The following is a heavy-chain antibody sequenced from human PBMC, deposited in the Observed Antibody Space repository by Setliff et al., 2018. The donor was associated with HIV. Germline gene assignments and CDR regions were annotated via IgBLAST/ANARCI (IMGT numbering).Heavy chain of an antibody. D-gene: IGHD1-7*01. CDR2: INYDVSYE. J-gene: IGHJ3*02. V-gene: IGHV3-30*02. CDR1: GFTFSAHG. CDR3: TKDGDNFNWDYDAFDI. Sequence: GGSLRLSCIASGFTFSAHGMHWVRQAPGKGLEWVAFINYDVSYEHYADSVKDRVTISRDNSKDTLYLQMNSLREEDTAVYYCTKDGDNFNWDYDAFDIWGQGTMVTVS.